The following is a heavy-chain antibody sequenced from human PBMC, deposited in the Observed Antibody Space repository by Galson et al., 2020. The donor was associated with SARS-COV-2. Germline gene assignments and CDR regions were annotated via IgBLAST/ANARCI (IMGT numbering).Heavy chain of an antibody. V-gene: IGHV2-70*11. D-gene: IGHD1-1*01. CDR2: IDWDGDK. CDR1: GFSLSTSGMC. Sequence: SGPTLVKPTQTLTLTCTFSGFSLSTSGMCVSWIRQPPGTALEWLARIDWDGDKHYNTSLKTKLTISKDTSKNQGVLTMTNMDPVDTATYYGALCWITGTTCRSFGVWGHGTLVTVSS. J-gene: IGHJ4*01. CDR3: ALCWITGTTCRSFGV.